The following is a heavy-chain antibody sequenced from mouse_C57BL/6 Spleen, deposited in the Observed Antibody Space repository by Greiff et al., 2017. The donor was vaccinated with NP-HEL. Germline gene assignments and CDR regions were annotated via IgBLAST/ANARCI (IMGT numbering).Heavy chain of an antibody. V-gene: IGHV1-15*01. D-gene: IGHD4-1*01. CDR2: IDPETGGT. CDR1: GYTFTDYE. Sequence: QVQLQQSGAELVRPGASVTLSCKASGYTFTDYEMHWVKQTPVHGLEWIGAIDPETGGTAYNQKFKGKAILTADKSSSTAYMELRSLTSEDSAVYYCTREELTGSYWGQGTTLTVSS. J-gene: IGHJ2*01. CDR3: TREELTGSY.